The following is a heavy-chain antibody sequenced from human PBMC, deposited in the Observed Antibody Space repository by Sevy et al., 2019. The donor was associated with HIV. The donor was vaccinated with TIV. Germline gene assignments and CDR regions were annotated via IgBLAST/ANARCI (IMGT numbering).Heavy chain of an antibody. V-gene: IGHV3-48*02. CDR1: GFTFSSYS. CDR3: AGAFIPRVVRANSVDP. Sequence: GGSLRLSCAASGFTFSSYSMNWVRQAPGKGLEWVSYISSSSSTIYYADSVKGRFTISRDNAKNSLYLQMNSLRDEDKAVDYCAGAFIPRVVRANSVDPWGQGTLVTVSS. CDR2: ISSSSSTI. D-gene: IGHD3-10*01. J-gene: IGHJ5*02.